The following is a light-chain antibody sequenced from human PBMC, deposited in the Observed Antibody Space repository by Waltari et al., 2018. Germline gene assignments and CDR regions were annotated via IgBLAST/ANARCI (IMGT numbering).Light chain of an antibody. V-gene: IGKV3-20*01. Sequence: EIVLTPSPGTLSLSPGETATVSCRASQTLVRIQLAWYQQTPGQTPRLLIYGGFARATGIPDRFSGSVSGTDFTLSISRLEPEDFAVYFCQQYGRSPRTFGQGTKVEI. CDR2: GGF. CDR1: QTLVRIQ. CDR3: QQYGRSPRT. J-gene: IGKJ1*01.